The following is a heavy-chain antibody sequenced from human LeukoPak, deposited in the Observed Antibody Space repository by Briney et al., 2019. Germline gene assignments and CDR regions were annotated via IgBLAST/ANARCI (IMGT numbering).Heavy chain of an antibody. J-gene: IGHJ4*02. CDR2: INPNSGGT. V-gene: IGHV1-2*02. Sequence: ASVKVSCKASGYTFTGYYMHWVRQAPGQGLEWMGWINPNSGGTNYAQKFQSRVTMTRDTSISTAYMELSRLRSDDTAVYYCARDRGTTVIASFDYWGQGTLVTVSS. CDR1: GYTFTGYY. D-gene: IGHD4-17*01. CDR3: ARDRGTTVIASFDY.